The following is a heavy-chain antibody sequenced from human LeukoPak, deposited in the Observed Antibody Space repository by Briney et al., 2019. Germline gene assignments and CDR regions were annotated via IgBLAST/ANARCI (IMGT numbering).Heavy chain of an antibody. V-gene: IGHV4-59*01. CDR3: ARDAYYYDSSGYYRFDY. D-gene: IGHD3-22*01. CDR1: GDSISSYY. Sequence: SETLSLTCSVSGDSISSYYWTWIRQTPGKGLEWIAYIHYNGNTKSNPSLKSRVTISLDTSKNQFSLKLTSLTAADTAVYYCARDAYYYDSSGYYRFDYWGQGTLVTVSS. CDR2: IHYNGNT. J-gene: IGHJ4*02.